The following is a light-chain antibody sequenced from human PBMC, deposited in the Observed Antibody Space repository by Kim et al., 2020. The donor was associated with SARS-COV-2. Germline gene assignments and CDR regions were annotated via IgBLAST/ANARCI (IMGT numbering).Light chain of an antibody. V-gene: IGKV3-20*01. J-gene: IGKJ5*01. CDR1: QTVSSTS. CDR2: GAS. Sequence: EIVLTQSPGTLSLSPGERATLSCRASQTVSSTSLAWYQQKPGQAPRLLIYGASSSTTEFPDRFSGSGSGTDFTLTISRLEPEDFAVYFCQQYGGSPIAFGQGTRLEIK. CDR3: QQYGGSPIA.